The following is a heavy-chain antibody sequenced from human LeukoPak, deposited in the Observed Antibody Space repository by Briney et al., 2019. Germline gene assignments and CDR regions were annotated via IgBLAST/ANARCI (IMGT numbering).Heavy chain of an antibody. Sequence: GGSLRLSCAASGFTFSNYGMHWVRQAPGKGLELVAIMWSDGRRTHYADSVKGRFTISRDNSKSTLYLQMNSLRAEDTAMYYCARALRYGDYDDYWGQGTLVTVSS. CDR2: MWSDGRRT. CDR1: GFTFSNYG. V-gene: IGHV3-33*01. CDR3: ARALRYGDYDDY. D-gene: IGHD4-17*01. J-gene: IGHJ4*02.